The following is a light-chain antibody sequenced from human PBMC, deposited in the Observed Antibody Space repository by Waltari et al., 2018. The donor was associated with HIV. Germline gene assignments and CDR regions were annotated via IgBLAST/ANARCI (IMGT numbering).Light chain of an antibody. Sequence: EIVMTQSPVTLSVSPGDRASLSCRASQSVSTYLAWYQQKSGQSPRLLIYDASIRATGIPARFSGSGSGTDFTLTISSLEPEDFAVYYCQQRSNWPPAPTFGGGTKVEIK. J-gene: IGKJ4*01. CDR2: DAS. V-gene: IGKV3-11*01. CDR3: QQRSNWPPAPT. CDR1: QSVSTY.